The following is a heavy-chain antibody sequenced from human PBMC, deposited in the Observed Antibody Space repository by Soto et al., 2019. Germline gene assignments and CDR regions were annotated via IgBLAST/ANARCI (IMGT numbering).Heavy chain of an antibody. CDR1: GFTFSSYA. J-gene: IGHJ4*02. CDR2: ISYDGSNK. CDR3: ARAPD. V-gene: IGHV3-30-3*01. Sequence: QVQLVESGGGVVQPGRSLRLSCAASGFTFSSYAKHWVRQAPGKGLEWVAVISYDGSNKYYADSVKGRFTISRDNSKNTLYLQMNSLRAEDTAVYYCARAPDWGQGTLVTVSS.